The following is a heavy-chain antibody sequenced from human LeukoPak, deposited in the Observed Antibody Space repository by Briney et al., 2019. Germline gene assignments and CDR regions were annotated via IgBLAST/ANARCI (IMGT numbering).Heavy chain of an antibody. CDR1: GGSLSGYY. V-gene: IGHV4-34*01. J-gene: IGHJ5*02. CDR2: INHSGGT. CDR3: ARSRIGWFDP. Sequence: SETLSLTCAAYGGSLSGYYWSWIRQPPGKGLEWIGEINHSGGTKYNPSLKSRVTISVDTSKNQFSLKLNSVTAADTAVYYCARSRIGWFDPWGQGTLVTVSS. D-gene: IGHD1-26*01.